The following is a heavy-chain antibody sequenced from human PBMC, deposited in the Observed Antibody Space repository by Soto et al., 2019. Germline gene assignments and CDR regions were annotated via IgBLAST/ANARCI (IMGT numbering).Heavy chain of an antibody. D-gene: IGHD6-19*01. Sequence: SETLSLTCAVYGGSFSGYYWCWIRQPPGKGLEWLGEINHSGITDYNPSLKSRITISIDTSKKQFSLKLNSVTAADTAVYYCAIGPRMWLAGGGYWGQGTQVTVS. CDR1: GGSFSGYY. V-gene: IGHV4-34*01. J-gene: IGHJ4*02. CDR3: AIGPRMWLAGGGY. CDR2: INHSGIT.